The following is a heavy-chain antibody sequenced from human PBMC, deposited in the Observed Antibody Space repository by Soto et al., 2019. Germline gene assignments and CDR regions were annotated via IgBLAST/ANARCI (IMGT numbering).Heavy chain of an antibody. CDR2: INAGNGNT. D-gene: IGHD3-22*01. Sequence: ASLQVSCKASGYTLPSYARHWVRQAPGQRLEWMGWINAGNGNTKYSQKFQGRVTITRDTSASTAYMELSSLRSEDTAVYYCARSRITMIVVVGNWFDPWGQGTLVTVSS. J-gene: IGHJ5*02. V-gene: IGHV1-3*01. CDR1: GYTLPSYA. CDR3: ARSRITMIVVVGNWFDP.